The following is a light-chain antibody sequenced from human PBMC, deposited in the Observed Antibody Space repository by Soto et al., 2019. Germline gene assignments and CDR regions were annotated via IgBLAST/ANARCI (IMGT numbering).Light chain of an antibody. Sequence: QSVLTQPASVSGSPGQSITISCTGTSSDVGGYNYVSWYQQHPGKAPKLKIYDVSNRPSGVSNRFSGSKSGNTASLTISGLQAEDEADYYCSSYTSSSTYVFGTGTRSPS. CDR1: SSDVGGYNY. V-gene: IGLV2-14*01. CDR3: SSYTSSSTYV. J-gene: IGLJ1*01. CDR2: DVS.